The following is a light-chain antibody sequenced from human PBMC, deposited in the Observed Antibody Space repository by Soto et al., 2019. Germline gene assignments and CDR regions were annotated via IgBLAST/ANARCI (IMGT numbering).Light chain of an antibody. CDR3: QQYGSSRT. J-gene: IGKJ4*01. CDR1: QSVDSSY. Sequence: EIVLTQSPGTLSLSPGERATLSCRANQSVDSSYLAWYQQKPGQAPRLLIYGASSRATGIPDRFSGSGSGTDFTLTISRLEPEDFAVYYCQQYGSSRTFGGGIKVEIK. V-gene: IGKV3-20*01. CDR2: GAS.